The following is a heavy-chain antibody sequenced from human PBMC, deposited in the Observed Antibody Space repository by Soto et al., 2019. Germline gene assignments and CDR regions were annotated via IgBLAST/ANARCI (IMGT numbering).Heavy chain of an antibody. Sequence: GGSLRLSCAASGFTFSSYSMNWVRQAPGKGLEWVSSISSSSSYIYYADSVKGRFTISRDNAKNSLYLQMNSLRAEDTAVYYCARDVYSMVRGVIISHWGQGTLVTVSS. CDR1: GFTFSSYS. CDR3: ARDVYSMVRGVIISH. D-gene: IGHD3-10*01. V-gene: IGHV3-21*01. J-gene: IGHJ4*02. CDR2: ISSSSSYI.